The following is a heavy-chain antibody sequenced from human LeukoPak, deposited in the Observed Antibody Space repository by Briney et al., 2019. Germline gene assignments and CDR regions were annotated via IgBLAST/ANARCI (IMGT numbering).Heavy chain of an antibody. CDR2: MNPNSGNT. CDR1: GYTFTSHD. CDR3: ARVLYSSSWYGDYNWFDP. V-gene: IGHV1-8*01. D-gene: IGHD6-13*01. Sequence: ASVKVSCKASGYTFTSHDINWVRQATGQGLEWMGWMNPNSGNTGYAQKFQGRVTMTRNTSISTAYMELSSLRSDDTAVYYCARVLYSSSWYGDYNWFDPWGQGTLVTVSS. J-gene: IGHJ5*02.